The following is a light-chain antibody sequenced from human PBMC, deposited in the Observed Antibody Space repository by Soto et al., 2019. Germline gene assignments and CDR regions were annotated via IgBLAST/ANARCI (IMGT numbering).Light chain of an antibody. CDR2: GAS. V-gene: IGKV3-15*01. Sequence: EIVMTQSPATLSVSPGEGATLACSASPSVSSNLAWHQQKPGQAPRLLIYGASTRATGIPARFSGSGSGTECTLTLSSLQPEDFAVYYCQQYNNWTPRWTFGQGTKVEIK. CDR3: QQYNNWTPRWT. CDR1: PSVSSN. J-gene: IGKJ1*01.